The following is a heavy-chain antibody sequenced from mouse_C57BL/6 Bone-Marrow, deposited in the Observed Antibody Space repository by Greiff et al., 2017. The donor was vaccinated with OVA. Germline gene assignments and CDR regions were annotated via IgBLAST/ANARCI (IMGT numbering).Heavy chain of an antibody. D-gene: IGHD1-1*01. CDR3: AIWGYYGRVAWFAY. CDR1: GYTFTDYY. Sequence: VQLQQSGPELVKPGASVKISCKASGYTFTDYYMNWVKQSHGKSLEWIGDINPNNGGTSYNQKFKGKATLTVDKSSSTAYMELRSLTSEDSAVYECAIWGYYGRVAWFAYWGQGTLVTVSA. V-gene: IGHV1-26*01. CDR2: INPNNGGT. J-gene: IGHJ3*01.